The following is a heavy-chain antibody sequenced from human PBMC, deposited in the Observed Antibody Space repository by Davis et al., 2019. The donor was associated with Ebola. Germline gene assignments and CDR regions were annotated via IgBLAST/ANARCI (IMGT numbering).Heavy chain of an antibody. Sequence: GESLKISCKGSGYSFTSYWIGWVRQMPGKGLEWMGIIYPGDSDTRYSPSFQGQVTISADKSISTAYLQWSSLKASDTAMYYCARRVTTTAYDSSGYYYYYYYMDVWGKGTTVTVSS. J-gene: IGHJ6*03. CDR2: IYPGDSDT. CDR1: GYSFTSYW. D-gene: IGHD3-22*01. CDR3: ARRVTTTAYDSSGYYYYYYYMDV. V-gene: IGHV5-51*01.